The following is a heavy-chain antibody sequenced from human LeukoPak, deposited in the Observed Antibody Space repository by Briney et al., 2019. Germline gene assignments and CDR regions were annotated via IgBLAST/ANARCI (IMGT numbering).Heavy chain of an antibody. CDR2: IIPILGIA. CDR3: ATEPYYDSSGYNAFDI. CDR1: GGTFSSYA. D-gene: IGHD3-22*01. J-gene: IGHJ3*02. Sequence: ASVKVSCKASGGTFSSYAISWVRQAPGQGLEWMGRIIPILGIANYAQKFQGRVTITADKSTSTAYMELSSLRSEDTAVYYCATEPYYDSSGYNAFDIWGQGTMVTVSS. V-gene: IGHV1-69*04.